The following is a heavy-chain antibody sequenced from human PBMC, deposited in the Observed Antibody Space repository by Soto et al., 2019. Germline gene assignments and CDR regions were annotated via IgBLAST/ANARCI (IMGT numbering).Heavy chain of an antibody. CDR3: ARLVASETGYGMDV. D-gene: IGHD3-9*01. CDR2: ITGSSSYI. J-gene: IGHJ6*02. Sequence: GSLRLSCAASGFIFSSHNMNWVRQAPGKGLEWVSSITGSSSYIFYADSVKGRFTISRDNAKNTVYLQVNSLRAEDTGVYYCARLVASETGYGMDVWGQGTTVTVSS. V-gene: IGHV3-21*06. CDR1: GFIFSSHN.